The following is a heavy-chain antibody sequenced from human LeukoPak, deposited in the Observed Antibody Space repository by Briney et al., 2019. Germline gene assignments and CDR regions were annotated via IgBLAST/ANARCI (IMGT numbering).Heavy chain of an antibody. Sequence: SETLSLTCTVSGGSISNYYGNWIRQPPGKGLEWIGNIYYSGSTNYNPSLKRRVTISVDTTKKQFSLKLRWLLSSDDAAEYCAISEANSGSYSHFDLWGRGTLVTVSS. D-gene: IGHD1-26*01. CDR1: GGSISNYY. CDR2: IYYSGST. J-gene: IGHJ2*01. CDR3: AISEANSGSYSHFDL. V-gene: IGHV4-59*01.